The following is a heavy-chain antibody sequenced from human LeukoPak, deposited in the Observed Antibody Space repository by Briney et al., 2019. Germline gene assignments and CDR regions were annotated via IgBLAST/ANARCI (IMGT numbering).Heavy chain of an antibody. CDR2: IRYDGRDT. D-gene: IGHD2-2*01. CDR3: AKDRYSTSSTFTVNPFDY. J-gene: IGHJ4*02. Sequence: GESLRLSCATSGLTFSSYGMNWVRQAPGKGLEWVAFIRYDGRDTYYAASVKGRFTISRDNSQNTLDLQMNSLRLEDTAMYYCAKDRYSTSSTFTVNPFDYWGQGILVTVSS. CDR1: GLTFSSYG. V-gene: IGHV3-30*02.